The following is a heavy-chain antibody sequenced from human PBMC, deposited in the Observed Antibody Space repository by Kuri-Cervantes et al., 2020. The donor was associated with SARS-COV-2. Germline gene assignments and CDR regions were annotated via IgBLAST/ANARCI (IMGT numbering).Heavy chain of an antibody. CDR3: ARDSLSRKKSSDYMDV. Sequence: ASVKVSCKVSGYTFTDLSMHWVRQAPGKGLEWMGGFDPEDGETIYAQKFQGRVTMTKDTSTDTAYMELSSLRSEDTAVYYCARDSLSRKKSSDYMDVWGKGTTVTVSS. V-gene: IGHV1-24*01. CDR2: FDPEDGET. J-gene: IGHJ6*03. CDR1: GYTFTDLS.